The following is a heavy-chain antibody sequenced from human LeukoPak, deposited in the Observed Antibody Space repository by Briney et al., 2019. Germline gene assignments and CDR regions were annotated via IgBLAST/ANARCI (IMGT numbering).Heavy chain of an antibody. J-gene: IGHJ4*02. V-gene: IGHV1-2*02. CDR1: GYTFTGYF. CDR2: INPNSGGT. CDR3: ASSIVYCSSTSCYFN. D-gene: IGHD2-2*01. Sequence: ASVKVSCKASGYTFTGYFMHWVRQAPGPGLELMGWINPNSGGTNYAQQFQGRVTMTRDTSISTAYMELSRLRSDDTAVYYCASSIVYCSSTSCYFNWGQGTLVTVSS.